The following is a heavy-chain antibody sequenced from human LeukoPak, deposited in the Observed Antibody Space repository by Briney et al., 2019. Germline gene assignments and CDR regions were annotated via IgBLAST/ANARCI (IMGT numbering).Heavy chain of an antibody. CDR3: ARDSYGDYGDDAFDI. CDR2: INAGNGNT. J-gene: IGHJ3*02. V-gene: IGHV1-3*01. D-gene: IGHD4-17*01. Sequence: ASVKVSCKASGYTFTSYAMHWVRQAPGQRLEWMGWINAGNGNTKYSQKFQGRVTITRDTSASTAYMELSSLRSEDTAVYYCARDSYGDYGDDAFDIWGQGTMVTVSS. CDR1: GYTFTSYA.